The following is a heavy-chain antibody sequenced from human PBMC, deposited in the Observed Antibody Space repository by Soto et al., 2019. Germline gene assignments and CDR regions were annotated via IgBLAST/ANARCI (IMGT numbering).Heavy chain of an antibody. CDR3: ARAYYYGSGSYHFDY. V-gene: IGHV4-59*01. Sequence: SETLSLTCTVSGGSTSSYYWSWIRQPPGKGLEWIGYIYYSGSTNYNPSLKSRVTISVDTSKNQFSLKLSSVTAADTAVYYCARAYYYGSGSYHFDYWGQGTLVTVPS. J-gene: IGHJ4*02. CDR2: IYYSGST. CDR1: GGSTSSYY. D-gene: IGHD3-10*01.